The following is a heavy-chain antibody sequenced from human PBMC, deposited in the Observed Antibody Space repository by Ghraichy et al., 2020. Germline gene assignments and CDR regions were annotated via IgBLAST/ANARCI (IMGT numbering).Heavy chain of an antibody. J-gene: IGHJ4*02. CDR1: GFTFRSYW. V-gene: IGHV3-74*01. CDR2: INGDGSST. Sequence: GGSLRLSCAASGFTFRSYWMHWVRQAPGRGLVWVSRINGDGSSTYYADSVKGRFTISRDNAKNTVYLQINSLRVEDTAVYYCVRDLTDRTSDYWGQGTLVTVSS. CDR3: VRDLTDRTSDY. D-gene: IGHD2-15*01.